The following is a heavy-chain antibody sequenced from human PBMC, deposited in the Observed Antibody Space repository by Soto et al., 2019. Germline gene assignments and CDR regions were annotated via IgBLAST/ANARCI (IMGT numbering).Heavy chain of an antibody. J-gene: IGHJ5*02. CDR3: ARDWVAAAGTGQSVGWFDP. Sequence: QVQLQESGPGLVKPSQTLSLTCTVSGGSISSGGYYWSWIRQHPGKGLEWIGYIYYSGSTYYNPSLKSRVTISVDTSKNQFSLKLSSVTAADTAVYYCARDWVAAAGTGQSVGWFDPWGQGTLVTVSS. CDR2: IYYSGST. V-gene: IGHV4-31*03. CDR1: GGSISSGGYY. D-gene: IGHD6-13*01.